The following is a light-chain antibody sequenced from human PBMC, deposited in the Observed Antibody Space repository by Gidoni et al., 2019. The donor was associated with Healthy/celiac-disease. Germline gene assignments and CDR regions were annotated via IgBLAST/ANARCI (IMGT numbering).Light chain of an antibody. CDR3: QQYGSSLYT. V-gene: IGKV3-20*01. CDR1: QSVSSSY. CDR2: GAS. J-gene: IGKJ2*01. Sequence: EMVLTQSPGTLSLSPGERATLSCRASQSVSSSYLAWYQQKPGQAPRLLIYGASSRATGIPDRFRGSGSGTDFTLTISRLAPEDFAVYYCQQYGSSLYTFGQGTKLEIK.